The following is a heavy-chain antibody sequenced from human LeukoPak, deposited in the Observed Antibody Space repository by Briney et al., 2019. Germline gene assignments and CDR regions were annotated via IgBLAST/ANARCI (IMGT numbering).Heavy chain of an antibody. V-gene: IGHV3-48*01. CDR1: GFTFSSYS. J-gene: IGHJ4*02. CDR2: ISSSSSTI. Sequence: GGSLRLSCAASGFTFSSYSMNWVRQAPGKGLEWVSYISSSSSTIYYADSVKGRFTISRVNAKNSLYLQMNSLRSEDTAVYYCARDGDYYDSSGYYLGSWDYWGQGTLVTVSS. D-gene: IGHD3-22*01. CDR3: ARDGDYYDSSGYYLGSWDY.